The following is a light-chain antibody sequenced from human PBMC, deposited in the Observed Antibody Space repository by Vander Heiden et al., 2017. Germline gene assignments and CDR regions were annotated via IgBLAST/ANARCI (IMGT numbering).Light chain of an antibody. CDR2: AAS. CDR3: QQSYSTPPFT. CDR1: QSISSY. J-gene: IGKJ5*01. V-gene: IGKV1-39*01. Sequence: DIKMTQSPSSLSASVGDRVTITCRASQSISSYLNWYQQKPGKAPKLLIYAASSLQSEVPSRFSGSGSGTDFPLTISSLQPEYFATYYCQQSYSTPPFTFGQGTRLEIK.